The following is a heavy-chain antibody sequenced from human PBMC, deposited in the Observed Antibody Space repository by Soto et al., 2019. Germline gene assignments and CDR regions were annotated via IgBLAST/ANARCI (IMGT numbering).Heavy chain of an antibody. CDR3: ARGGWAYYYGSGSYYFAY. D-gene: IGHD3-10*01. CDR1: GYTFTGYY. Sequence: QVQLVQSGAEVKKPGASVKVSCKASGYTFTGYYMHWVRQAPGQGLEWMGWINPNSGGTNYAQKFQGWVTMTRDTSISTAYLELSRLRSDDTAVYYCARGGWAYYYGSGSYYFAYWGQGTLVTVSS. J-gene: IGHJ4*02. V-gene: IGHV1-2*04. CDR2: INPNSGGT.